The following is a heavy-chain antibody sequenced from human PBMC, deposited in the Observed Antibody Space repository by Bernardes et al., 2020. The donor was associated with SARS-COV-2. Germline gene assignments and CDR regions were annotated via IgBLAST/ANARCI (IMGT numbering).Heavy chain of an antibody. Sequence: SETLSLTCTVSGGSISSSSYYWGWIRQPPGKGLEWIGSIYYSGSTYYNPSLKSRVTISVDTSKNQFSLKLSSVTAADTAVYYCARHLDYDILTGAGCFDYWGQGTLVTVSS. D-gene: IGHD3-9*01. J-gene: IGHJ4*02. CDR1: GGSISSSSYY. CDR3: ARHLDYDILTGAGCFDY. V-gene: IGHV4-39*01. CDR2: IYYSGST.